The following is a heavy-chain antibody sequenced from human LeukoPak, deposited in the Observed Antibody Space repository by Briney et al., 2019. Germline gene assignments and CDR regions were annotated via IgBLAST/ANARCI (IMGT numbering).Heavy chain of an antibody. Sequence: GASVKVSCKASGGTFTSYVISWVRQAPGQGLEWMGEIMPVFTTANYAQKFQGRVTMTADDSTSTAYMELSSLRFEDTAVYYCARSLYGSGSHRFDRWGQGTLVTVSS. D-gene: IGHD3-10*01. CDR3: ARSLYGSGSHRFDR. CDR1: GGTFTSYV. J-gene: IGHJ5*02. V-gene: IGHV1-69*13. CDR2: IMPVFTTA.